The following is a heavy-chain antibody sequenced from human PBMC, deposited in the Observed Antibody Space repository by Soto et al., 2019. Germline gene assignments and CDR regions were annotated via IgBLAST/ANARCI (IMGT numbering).Heavy chain of an antibody. CDR2: IIPIFGTA. J-gene: IGHJ6*02. CDR3: ARVSLFKGGYTYYYGMDV. V-gene: IGHV1-69*13. D-gene: IGHD3-22*01. CDR1: GGTFSSYA. Sequence: SVKVSCKASGGTFSSYAISCVRQAPGQGLEWMGGIIPIFGTANYAQKFQGRVTITADESTSTAYMELSSLRSEDTAVYYCARVSLFKGGYTYYYGMDVWGQGTTVTVSS.